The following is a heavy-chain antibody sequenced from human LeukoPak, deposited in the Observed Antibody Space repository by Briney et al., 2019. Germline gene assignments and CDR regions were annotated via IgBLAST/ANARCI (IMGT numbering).Heavy chain of an antibody. V-gene: IGHV1-46*01. D-gene: IGHD6-6*01. CDR3: ARGRVLRNYIAARRGRWFDP. CDR2: INPSGGST. CDR1: GYTFTSYY. J-gene: IGHJ5*02. Sequence: ASVKVSCKASGYTFTSYYMHWVRQAPGQGLEWMGIINPSGGSTSYAQKFQGRVTMTRDMSTSTVYMELSSLRSEDTAVYYCARGRVLRNYIAARRGRWFDPWGQGTLVTVSS.